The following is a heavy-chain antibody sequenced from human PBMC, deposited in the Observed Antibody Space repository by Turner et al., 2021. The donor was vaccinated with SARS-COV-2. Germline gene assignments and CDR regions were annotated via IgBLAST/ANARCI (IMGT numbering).Heavy chain of an antibody. CDR3: AKDLGQLDWFDP. Sequence: QVQLVESGGGVVQPGRSLGLSCAASGFTFSRYGMHWVRQAPGKGLEWVAVISYDGSNKYYADSVKGRFTISRDNSKNTLYLQMNSLRAEDTAVYYCAKDLGQLDWFDPWGQGTLVTVSS. V-gene: IGHV3-30*18. J-gene: IGHJ5*02. D-gene: IGHD6-13*01. CDR1: GFTFSRYG. CDR2: ISYDGSNK.